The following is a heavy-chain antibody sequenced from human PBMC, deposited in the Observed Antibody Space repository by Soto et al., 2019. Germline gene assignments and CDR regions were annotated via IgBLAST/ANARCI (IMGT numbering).Heavy chain of an antibody. CDR3: ARDRGYYYDSSGYYYPLYFDY. CDR2: ISSSSSYI. Sequence: GGSLRLSCAASGFTFSSYSMNWVRQAPGKGLEWVSSISSSSSYIYYADSVKGRFTISRDNAKNSLYLQMNSLRAEDTAVYYCARDRGYYYDSSGYYYPLYFDYWGQGTLVTVSS. J-gene: IGHJ4*02. D-gene: IGHD3-22*01. CDR1: GFTFSSYS. V-gene: IGHV3-21*01.